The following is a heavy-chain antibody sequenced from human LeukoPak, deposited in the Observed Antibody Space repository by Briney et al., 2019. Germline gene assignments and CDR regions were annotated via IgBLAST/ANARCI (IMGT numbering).Heavy chain of an antibody. J-gene: IGHJ2*01. V-gene: IGHV4-30-4*08. CDR1: GGSISSYY. CDR3: ARGLPYYYGSGPNWYFDL. CDR2: IYYSGST. D-gene: IGHD3-10*01. Sequence: SQTLSLTCTVSGGSISSYYWSWIRQPPGKGLEWIGYIYYSGSTYYNPSLKSRVTISVDTSKNQFSLKLSSVTAADTAVYYCARGLPYYYGSGPNWYFDLWGRGTLVTVSS.